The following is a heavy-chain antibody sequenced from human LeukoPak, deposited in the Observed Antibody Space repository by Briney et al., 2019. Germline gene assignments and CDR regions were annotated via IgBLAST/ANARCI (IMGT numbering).Heavy chain of an antibody. D-gene: IGHD3-10*01. V-gene: IGHV6-1*01. CDR1: GDSVSSNSAA. Sequence: PSQTLSLTCAISGDSVSSNSAAWNWTRQSPSRGLEWLGRTYYRSKWYNDYAVSVKSRITINPDTSKNQFSLQLNSVTPEDTAVYYCAREGITMVRGVIITAGFDPWGQGTLVTVSS. CDR2: TYYRSKWYN. J-gene: IGHJ5*02. CDR3: AREGITMVRGVIITAGFDP.